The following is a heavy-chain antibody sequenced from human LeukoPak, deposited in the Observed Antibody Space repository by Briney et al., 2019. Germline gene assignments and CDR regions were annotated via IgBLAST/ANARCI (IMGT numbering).Heavy chain of an antibody. CDR1: GFTFSTYI. CDR3: ASQGLVRAFDY. J-gene: IGHJ4*02. D-gene: IGHD3-10*01. V-gene: IGHV3-21*01. CDR2: ISSSSSYK. Sequence: PGGSLRLSCAASGFTFSTYIMNWVRQAPGKGLEWVSSISSSSSYKNYADSVKGRITISRDNAKNSLYLQMNSLRAEDTAIYYCASQGLVRAFDYWGQGTLVTVSS.